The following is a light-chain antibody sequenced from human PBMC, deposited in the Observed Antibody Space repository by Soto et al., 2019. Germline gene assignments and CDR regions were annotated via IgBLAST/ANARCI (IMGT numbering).Light chain of an antibody. CDR2: SNN. V-gene: IGLV1-44*01. Sequence: QLVLTQPPSASGTPGQRVTISCSGSSSNIGSNIVNWYHQLPGTAPKLLIYSNNQRPSGVPDRFSGSKSGTSASLAISGLQSEDEAHYYCAAWDDSLNGVVFGGGTKVTVL. J-gene: IGLJ2*01. CDR3: AAWDDSLNGVV. CDR1: SSNIGSNI.